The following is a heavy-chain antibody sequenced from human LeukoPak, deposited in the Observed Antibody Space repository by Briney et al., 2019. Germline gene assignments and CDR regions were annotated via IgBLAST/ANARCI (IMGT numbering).Heavy chain of an antibody. CDR1: GFTFSSYA. Sequence: GGSLRLSCAASGFTFSSYAMSWVRQAPGKGLEWVSAINGSGGSTYYADSVKGRFTISRDNSKNTLYLQMNSLRAEDTAVYYCAKLLEFIVVVTASDYWGQGTLVTVSS. CDR2: INGSGGST. V-gene: IGHV3-23*01. J-gene: IGHJ4*02. D-gene: IGHD2-21*02. CDR3: AKLLEFIVVVTASDY.